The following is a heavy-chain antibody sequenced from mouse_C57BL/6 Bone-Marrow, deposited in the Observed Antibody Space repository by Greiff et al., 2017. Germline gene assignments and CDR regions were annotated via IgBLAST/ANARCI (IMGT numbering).Heavy chain of an antibody. Sequence: QVQLQQPGAELVKPGASVKLSCKASGYTFTSYWMHWVKQRPGQGLEWIGMIHPNSGSTKYNEKFKSKATLTVDKSSSTAYMQLSSLTSEDSAVYYCARSVTTVAAYYAMDYWGQGTSVTVSS. V-gene: IGHV1-64*01. D-gene: IGHD1-1*01. CDR3: ARSVTTVAAYYAMDY. J-gene: IGHJ4*01. CDR1: GYTFTSYW. CDR2: IHPNSGST.